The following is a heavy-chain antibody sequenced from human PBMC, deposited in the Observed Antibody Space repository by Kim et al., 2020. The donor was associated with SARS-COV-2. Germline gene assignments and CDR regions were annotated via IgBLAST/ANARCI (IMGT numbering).Heavy chain of an antibody. Sequence: GGSLRLSCAASGFTFNNYALTWVRQAPGKGLEWVSVIYSGGGTISYADSVKGRFTTSRDNSKNTLYLQMNSLRAEDTAFYYCAKSSIRYGLYGMDVWGQGTTVAVSS. CDR3: AKSSIRYGLYGMDV. D-gene: IGHD3-10*01. J-gene: IGHJ6*02. CDR2: IYSGGGTI. CDR1: GFTFNNYA. V-gene: IGHV3-23*03.